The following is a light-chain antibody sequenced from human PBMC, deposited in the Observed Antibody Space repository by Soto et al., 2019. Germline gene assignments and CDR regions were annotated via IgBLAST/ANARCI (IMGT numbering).Light chain of an antibody. V-gene: IGKV3-15*01. Sequence: EIVMTQSPATLSVSPGERATLSCRASQSVSSSLAWYQQKPGQAPRLLIYGASTRATGIPARFSGSGSGTEFTLTISSLQSEDFAVYYCQQYNNWPPEITFGQGTRLEIK. CDR1: QSVSSS. CDR3: QQYNNWPPEIT. CDR2: GAS. J-gene: IGKJ5*01.